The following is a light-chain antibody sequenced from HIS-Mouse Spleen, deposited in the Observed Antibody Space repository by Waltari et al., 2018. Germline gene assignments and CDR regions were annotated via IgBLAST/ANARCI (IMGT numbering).Light chain of an antibody. CDR3: SSYTSSSFNVV. CDR2: DVS. J-gene: IGLJ2*01. V-gene: IGLV2-14*03. CDR1: SNDVGGYNY. Sequence: QSALTQPASVSGSPGQSITISCTGTSNDVGGYNYVCWYQQHPGKAPKLMIYDVSNRPSGVSNRVSGSTSGNTASLTISGLQAEDEADYYCSSYTSSSFNVVFGGGTKLTVL.